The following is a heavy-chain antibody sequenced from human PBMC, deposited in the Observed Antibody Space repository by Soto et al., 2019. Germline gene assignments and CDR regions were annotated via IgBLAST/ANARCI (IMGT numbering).Heavy chain of an antibody. CDR3: ARGILMVYAQTTYYYYGMDV. D-gene: IGHD2-8*01. J-gene: IGHJ6*02. Sequence: SETLSLTCTVSSGSTSSHYWTCLRQPPGKGLEWIGYIYYSENTKYNPSLKSRVTISVDTSQNQFSLKLSSVTAADTAVYYCARGILMVYAQTTYYYYGMDVWGQGTTVT. CDR1: SGSTSSHY. CDR2: IYYSENT. V-gene: IGHV4-59*11.